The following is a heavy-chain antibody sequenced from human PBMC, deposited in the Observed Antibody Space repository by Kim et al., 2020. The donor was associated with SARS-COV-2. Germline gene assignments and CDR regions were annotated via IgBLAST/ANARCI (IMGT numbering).Heavy chain of an antibody. V-gene: IGHV3-11*05. CDR2: ISSSSSYT. Sequence: GGSLRLSCAASGFTFSDYYMSWIRQAPGKGLEWVSYISSSSSYTNYADSVKGRFTISRDNAKNSLYLQMNSLRAEDTAVYYCARAELGSSWYAFIDYWGQGTLVTVSS. CDR3: ARAELGSSWYAFIDY. J-gene: IGHJ4*02. D-gene: IGHD6-13*01. CDR1: GFTFSDYY.